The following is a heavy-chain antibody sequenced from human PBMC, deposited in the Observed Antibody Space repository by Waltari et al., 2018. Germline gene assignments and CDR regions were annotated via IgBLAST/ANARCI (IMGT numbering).Heavy chain of an antibody. D-gene: IGHD1-1*01. CDR2: ISGSGGST. J-gene: IGHJ6*02. V-gene: IGHV3-23*01. CDR3: AKDLWNTQRYYYYYYGMDV. Sequence: EVQLLESGGGLVQPGGSLRLSCAASGFTFSSYAMSWGRQAPGKGLEWVSAISGSGGSTYYADSVKGRFTISRDNSKNTLYLQMNSLRAEDTAVYYCAKDLWNTQRYYYYYYGMDVWDQGP. CDR1: GFTFSSYA.